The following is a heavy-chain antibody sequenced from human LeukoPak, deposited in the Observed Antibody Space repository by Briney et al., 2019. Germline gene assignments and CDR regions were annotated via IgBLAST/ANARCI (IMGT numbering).Heavy chain of an antibody. Sequence: SETLSLTCTVSGGSISSGDYYWSWIRQPPGKGLEWIGEINHSGSTNYNPSLKSRVTISVDTSKNQFSLKLSSVTAADTAVYYCARLRNDRRVVVPAAINWFDPWGQGTLVTVSS. D-gene: IGHD2-2*01. V-gene: IGHV4-39*07. CDR2: INHSGST. CDR1: GGSISSGDYY. CDR3: ARLRNDRRVVVPAAINWFDP. J-gene: IGHJ5*02.